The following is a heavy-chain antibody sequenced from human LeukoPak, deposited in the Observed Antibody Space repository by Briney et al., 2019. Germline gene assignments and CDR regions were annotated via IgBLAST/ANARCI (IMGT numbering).Heavy chain of an antibody. CDR1: GYTFTGYY. CDR2: INPNSGGT. CDR3: ARDGSSTVWGENGGYNWFDP. D-gene: IGHD2-2*01. J-gene: IGHJ5*02. V-gene: IGHV1-2*02. Sequence: ASVKVSCKASGYTFTGYYMHWVRQAPGQGLEWMGWINPNSGGTNYAQKFQGRVTMTRDTSISTAYMGLSRLRSDDTAVYYCARDGSSTVWGENGGYNWFDPWGQGTLVTVSS.